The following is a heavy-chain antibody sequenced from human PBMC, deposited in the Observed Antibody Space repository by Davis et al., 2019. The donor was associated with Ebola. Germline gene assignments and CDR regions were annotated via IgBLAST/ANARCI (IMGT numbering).Heavy chain of an antibody. CDR3: ARDAYGCSSTSCYYYYGMDV. V-gene: IGHV3-66*01. D-gene: IGHD2-2*01. Sequence: PGGSLRLSCAASGFTVSSNYMSWVRQAPGKGLEWVSVIYSGGSTYYADSVKGRFTISRDNAKNTLYLQMNSLRAEDTAVYYCARDAYGCSSTSCYYYYGMDVWGQGTTVTVSS. CDR2: IYSGGST. CDR1: GFTVSSNY. J-gene: IGHJ6*02.